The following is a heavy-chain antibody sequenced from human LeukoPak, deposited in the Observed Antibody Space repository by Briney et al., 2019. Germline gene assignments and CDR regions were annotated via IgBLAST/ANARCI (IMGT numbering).Heavy chain of an antibody. Sequence: QPGRSLRLSCAASGFTFDDYAMHWVRQAPGKGREWVSGISWNSGSIGYADSVKGRFTISRDNAKNSLYLQMNSLRAEDTALYYCAKASGGYSGYFDYWGQGTLVTVSS. CDR1: GFTFDDYA. J-gene: IGHJ4*02. CDR3: AKASGGYSGYFDY. CDR2: ISWNSGSI. V-gene: IGHV3-9*01. D-gene: IGHD5-12*01.